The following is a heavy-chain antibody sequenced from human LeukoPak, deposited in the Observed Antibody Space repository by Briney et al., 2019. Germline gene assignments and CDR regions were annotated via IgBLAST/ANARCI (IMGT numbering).Heavy chain of an antibody. CDR3: AREEGHYDFWSGPSYGMDV. CDR1: GGTFSSYA. J-gene: IGHJ6*02. D-gene: IGHD3-3*01. Sequence: SEKVSCKASGGTFSSYAISWVRQAPGQGLEWMGGIIPIFGTANYAQKFQGRVTITADESTSTAYMELSSLRSEDTAVYYCAREEGHYDFWSGPSYGMDVWGQGTTVTVSS. V-gene: IGHV1-69*13. CDR2: IIPIFGTA.